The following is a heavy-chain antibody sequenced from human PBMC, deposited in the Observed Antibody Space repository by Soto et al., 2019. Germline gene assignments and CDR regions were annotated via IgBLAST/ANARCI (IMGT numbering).Heavy chain of an antibody. CDR3: ARWDYGDYARFDY. CDR2: MNPNSGNT. Sequence: QVQLVQSGAEVKKSGASVKVSCKASGYTFTSHDINWVRQATGQGLEWMGWMNPNSGNTGYAQKFQGRVTMTRNTSISTAYMKLSSLRSEDTVVYYCARWDYGDYARFDYWGQGTLVTVSS. D-gene: IGHD4-17*01. CDR1: GYTFTSHD. V-gene: IGHV1-8*01. J-gene: IGHJ4*02.